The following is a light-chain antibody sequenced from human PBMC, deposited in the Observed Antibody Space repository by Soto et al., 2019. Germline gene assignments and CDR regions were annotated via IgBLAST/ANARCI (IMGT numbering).Light chain of an antibody. V-gene: IGLV2-14*01. J-gene: IGLJ1*01. CDR3: SSYTTSSFYV. CDR1: SSDVGGYNY. CDR2: DVN. Sequence: QSALTQPASVSGSPGQSITISCTGTSSDVGGYNYVSWYQQHPGKAPKLMIYDVNNRPSGVSNRFSGSKSGNTASLTISGVQAEDEADYYCSSYTTSSFYVFATGTKVTVL.